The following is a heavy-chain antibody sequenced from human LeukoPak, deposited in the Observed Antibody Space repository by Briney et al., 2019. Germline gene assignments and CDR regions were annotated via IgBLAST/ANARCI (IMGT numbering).Heavy chain of an antibody. J-gene: IGHJ4*02. Sequence: GGTLRLSCAASGFTFSSYGMSWVRQAPGKGLEWVSAISGSGGSTYYADSVKGRFTISRDNSKNTLYLQMNSLRAEDTAVYYCAKDLNYYGSGRLGYWGQGTLVTVSS. CDR1: GFTFSSYG. CDR2: ISGSGGST. CDR3: AKDLNYYGSGRLGY. D-gene: IGHD3-10*01. V-gene: IGHV3-23*01.